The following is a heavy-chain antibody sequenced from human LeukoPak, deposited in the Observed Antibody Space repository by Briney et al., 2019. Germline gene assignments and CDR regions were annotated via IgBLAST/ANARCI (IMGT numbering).Heavy chain of an antibody. CDR2: IKRDGGQK. D-gene: IGHD7-27*01. CDR1: GFSFSSYW. CDR3: ASSNWDYYNY. Sequence: GGSLRLSCAASGFSFSSYWMSWVRQAPGKGLEWVANIKRDGGQKYYVDSVKGRFTISRDNAKNSLYLQMDSLRAEDSAVYYCASSNWDYYNYWGQGTLVTVSS. J-gene: IGHJ4*02. V-gene: IGHV3-7*05.